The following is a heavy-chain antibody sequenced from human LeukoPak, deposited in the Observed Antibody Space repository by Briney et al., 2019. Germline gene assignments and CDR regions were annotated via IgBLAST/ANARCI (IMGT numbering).Heavy chain of an antibody. CDR3: AKDLEPQLVGAADY. J-gene: IGHJ4*02. V-gene: IGHV3-30*18. D-gene: IGHD1-26*01. CDR2: ISYDGSNK. Sequence: PGGSLRLSCAASGFTFSSYGMHWVRQAPGKGLEWVAVISYDGSNKYYADSVKGRFTISRDNPKNTLYLQMNSLRAEDTAVYYCAKDLEPQLVGAADYWGQGTLVTVSS. CDR1: GFTFSSYG.